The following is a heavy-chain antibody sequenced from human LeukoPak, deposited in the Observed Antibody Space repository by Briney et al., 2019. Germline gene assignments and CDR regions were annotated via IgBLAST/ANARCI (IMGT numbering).Heavy chain of an antibody. V-gene: IGHV5-51*01. Sequence: GESLKISCKGSGYSFTSYWIGWVRQMPGKGLEWMGIIYPGDSDTRYSPSFQGQVTISADKSISTAYLQWSSLKASDTAMYYCAIYCSGVSCPHWFDPWGQGTLVTVSS. D-gene: IGHD2-15*01. CDR1: GYSFTSYW. CDR2: IYPGDSDT. J-gene: IGHJ5*02. CDR3: AIYCSGVSCPHWFDP.